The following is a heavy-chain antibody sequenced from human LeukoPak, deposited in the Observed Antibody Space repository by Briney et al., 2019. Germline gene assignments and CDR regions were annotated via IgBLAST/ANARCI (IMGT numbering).Heavy chain of an antibody. CDR3: AKLNTLTYYDILTSWASDI. CDR2: ISGSGGST. D-gene: IGHD3-9*01. V-gene: IGHV3-23*01. Sequence: PGGSLRLSCAASGFTFSSYAMSWVRQAPGKGLEWVSAISGSGGSTYYADSVKGRFTISRDNSKNTLYLQMNSLRAEDTAVYYCAKLNTLTYYDILTSWASDIWGQGTMVTVSS. CDR1: GFTFSSYA. J-gene: IGHJ3*02.